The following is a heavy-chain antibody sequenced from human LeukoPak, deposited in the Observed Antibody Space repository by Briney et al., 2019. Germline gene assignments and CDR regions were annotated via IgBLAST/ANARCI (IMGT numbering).Heavy chain of an antibody. CDR2: ISGSGGGT. D-gene: IGHD2-2*01. Sequence: GGSLRLSCAASGFTFSNYVMSWVRQAPGKGLEWVSGISGSGGGTYYADSVKGRFTISRDNSKNTLYLQMNSLRAEDTAVYYCAKSPIVVVPAGHNPLDYWGQGTLVTVSS. CDR1: GFTFSNYV. CDR3: AKSPIVVVPAGHNPLDY. J-gene: IGHJ4*02. V-gene: IGHV3-23*01.